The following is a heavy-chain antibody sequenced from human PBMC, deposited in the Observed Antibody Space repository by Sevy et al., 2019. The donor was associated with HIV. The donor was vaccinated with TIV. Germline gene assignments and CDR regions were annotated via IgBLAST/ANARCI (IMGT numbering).Heavy chain of an antibody. J-gene: IGHJ5*02. CDR3: ATDSLVGSMTTSILYNWFDP. CDR2: ISFDGNDI. Sequence: GGSLRLSCVASGFTFSNYGMHWVRQAPGKGLEWVAVISFDGNDIYYADSVKGRFIISRDSSKNTVNLQMNNLRPEDTAGYYCATDSLVGSMTTSILYNWFDPWGQGTLVTVSS. CDR1: GFTFSNYG. D-gene: IGHD1-26*01. V-gene: IGHV3-30*03.